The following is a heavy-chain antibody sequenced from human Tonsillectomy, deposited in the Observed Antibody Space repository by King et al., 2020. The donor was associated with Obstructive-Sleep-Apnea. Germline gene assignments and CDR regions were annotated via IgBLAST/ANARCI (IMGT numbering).Heavy chain of an antibody. J-gene: IGHJ6*02. Sequence: VQLVESGGGVVQPGRSLRLSCAASGFTFSSFGMHWVRRAPGKGLEWVAVISFDGTNKYYADSVKGRFTISRGNSKNTLFLQMNSLRAEDTAVYFCAKERPGNYFYGMDVWGQGTTVTVSS. V-gene: IGHV3-30*18. CDR2: ISFDGTNK. CDR1: GFTFSSFG. CDR3: AKERPGNYFYGMDV. D-gene: IGHD1-1*01.